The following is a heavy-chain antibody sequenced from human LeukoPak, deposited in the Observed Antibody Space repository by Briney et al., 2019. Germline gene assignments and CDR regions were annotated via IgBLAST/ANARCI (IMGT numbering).Heavy chain of an antibody. CDR3: AKGSYYDSSGSFYFDY. CDR2: VSDSDENT. Sequence: GGSLRLSCAASGFTFSSFAMSWVRQAPGKGLEWVSSVSDSDENTYYADSVKGRFTISRDNSKNTLFLQMDTLRVDDTAVYYCAKGSYYDSSGSFYFDYWGQGTLVTVSS. D-gene: IGHD3-22*01. CDR1: GFTFSSFA. V-gene: IGHV3-23*01. J-gene: IGHJ4*02.